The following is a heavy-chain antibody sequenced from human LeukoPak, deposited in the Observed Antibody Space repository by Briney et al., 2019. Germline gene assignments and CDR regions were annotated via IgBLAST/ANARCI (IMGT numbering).Heavy chain of an antibody. CDR1: GFTVSSNY. Sequence: GGSLRLSCAASGFTVSSNYMSWVRQAPGKGLEWVSVIYSGGSTYYADSVKGRFTISRDNSKNTLYLQMNSLRAEDTAVYYCAKESWYGYYYYMDVWGKGTTVTISS. CDR2: IYSGGST. D-gene: IGHD6-13*01. CDR3: AKESWYGYYYYMDV. J-gene: IGHJ6*03. V-gene: IGHV3-53*01.